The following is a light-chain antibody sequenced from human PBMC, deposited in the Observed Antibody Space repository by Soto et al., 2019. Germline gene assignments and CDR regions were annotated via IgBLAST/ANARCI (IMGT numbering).Light chain of an antibody. V-gene: IGLV2-14*01. Sequence: QSVLTQPASVSGSPGQSITISCTGTSSDVGGYNYVSWYQQHPGKAPKHMIYDVSNRPSGVSNRFSGSKSGNTASLTISGLQAEDEADYYCSSYTSSSTLVFGGGTKVTV. J-gene: IGLJ2*01. CDR3: SSYTSSSTLV. CDR2: DVS. CDR1: SSDVGGYNY.